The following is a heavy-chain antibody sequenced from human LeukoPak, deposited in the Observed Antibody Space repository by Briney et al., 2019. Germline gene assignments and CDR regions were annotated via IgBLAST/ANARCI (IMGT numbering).Heavy chain of an antibody. CDR2: IHNSGTT. Sequence: SETLSLTCAVSGGPFSGYFWSWIRQSSGKGLEWIGEIHNSGTTNYNPSLNSRVTISEDTSKNQFYLDLSSVTAADTAVYYCARRYYYNLGSFPFDFWGQGTLVTVSS. J-gene: IGHJ4*02. CDR3: ARRYYYNLGSFPFDF. CDR1: GGPFSGYF. D-gene: IGHD3-10*01. V-gene: IGHV4-34*01.